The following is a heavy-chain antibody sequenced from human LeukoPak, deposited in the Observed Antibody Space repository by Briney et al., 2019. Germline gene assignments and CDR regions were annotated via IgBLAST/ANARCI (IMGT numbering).Heavy chain of an antibody. V-gene: IGHV3-53*01. CDR2: IYSGGST. CDR1: GFTVSSNY. CDR3: ASSTSLGSGRY. Sequence: GGSLRLSCAASGFTVSSNYMSWVRQAPGKGLEWVSVIYSGGSTYYADSVKGRFTISRDNSKNTLYLQMNSLRAEDTAVYYCASSTSLGSGRYWGQGTLVTVSS. J-gene: IGHJ4*02. D-gene: IGHD6-25*01.